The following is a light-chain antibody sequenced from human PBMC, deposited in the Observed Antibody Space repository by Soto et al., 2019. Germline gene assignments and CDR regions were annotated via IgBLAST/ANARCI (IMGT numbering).Light chain of an antibody. J-gene: IGLJ1*01. Sequence: QSALTQPASVSVSPGQSITVSCTGTNSDLGGYNYVSWYQHHPGKAPKLMIYEVSNRPSGVSNRFSGSKSGNTAPLAISGLQAEDEADYYCSSYTSSGTLVFGNGTKVTVL. CDR1: NSDLGGYNY. V-gene: IGLV2-14*01. CDR3: SSYTSSGTLV. CDR2: EVS.